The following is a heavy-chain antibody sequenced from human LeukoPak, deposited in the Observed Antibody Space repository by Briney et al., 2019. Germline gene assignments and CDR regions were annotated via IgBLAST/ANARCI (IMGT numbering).Heavy chain of an antibody. CDR3: ARGWDTMVRGVNRRSADYYGMDV. D-gene: IGHD3-10*01. Sequence: QSGGSLRLSCAASGFPFSRYSMNWVRQAPGKGLEWVSYISSDSSTLYYADSVKGRFTISRDNAKSSLYLQMDSLRAEDTAVYYCARGWDTMVRGVNRRSADYYGMDVWGQGTTVTVSS. CDR1: GFPFSRYS. CDR2: ISSDSSTL. V-gene: IGHV3-48*04. J-gene: IGHJ6*02.